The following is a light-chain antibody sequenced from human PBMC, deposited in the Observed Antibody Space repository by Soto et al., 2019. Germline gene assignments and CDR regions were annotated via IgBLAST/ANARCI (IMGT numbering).Light chain of an antibody. CDR1: QSISSW. J-gene: IGKJ1*01. CDR2: DAS. CDR3: QQYSTYPT. Sequence: DIQMTQSPSTLSASVGDRVTITCRASQSISSWLAWYQQKPGKDPNLLIFDASNLESGVPSRFSGSGLGTEFTLTISSLQTDDFATYYCQQYSTYPTFGQGTKVEIE. V-gene: IGKV1-5*01.